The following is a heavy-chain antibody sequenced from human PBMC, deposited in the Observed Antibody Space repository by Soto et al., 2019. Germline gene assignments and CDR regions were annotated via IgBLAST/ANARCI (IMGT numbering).Heavy chain of an antibody. J-gene: IGHJ2*01. CDR1: GFTFSSYA. CDR3: AKRGSPWVTMVRGVNPPHFTWYFDL. CDR2: ISGSGGST. V-gene: IGHV3-23*01. Sequence: EVQLLESGGGLVQPGGSLRLSCAASGFTFSSYAMSWVRQAPGKGLEWVSAISGSGGSTYYADSVKGRFTISRDNSKNTLYLQMNSLRAEDTAVYYCAKRGSPWVTMVRGVNPPHFTWYFDLWGRGTLVTVSS. D-gene: IGHD3-10*01.